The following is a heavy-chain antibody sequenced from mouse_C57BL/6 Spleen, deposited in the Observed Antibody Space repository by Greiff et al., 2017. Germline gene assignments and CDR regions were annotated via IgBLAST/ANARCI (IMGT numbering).Heavy chain of an antibody. V-gene: IGHV5-9*01. CDR3: ARVYYDYDLFDY. J-gene: IGHJ2*01. CDR1: GFTFSSYT. CDR2: ISGGGGNT. Sequence: EVMLVESGGGLVKPGGSLKLSCAASGFTFSSYTMSWVRQTPEKRLEWVATISGGGGNTYYPDSVKGRFTISRDNAKNTLYLQMSSLRSEDTALYYCARVYYDYDLFDYWGQGTTLTVSS. D-gene: IGHD2-4*01.